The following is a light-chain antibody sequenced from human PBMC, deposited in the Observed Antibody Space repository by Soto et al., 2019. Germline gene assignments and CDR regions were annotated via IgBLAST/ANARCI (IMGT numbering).Light chain of an antibody. V-gene: IGLV1-51*01. CDR1: SSNIGGNY. J-gene: IGLJ2*01. CDR2: DNH. CDR3: GSWDINLDTVV. Sequence: QSVLTQPPSVSAAPGQRGTISCSGSSSNIGGNYVSWYQVVPRTAPKLLIYDNHKRHSGVPDRFSGSKSGTSATLGIADLHAGDEAHYYCGSWDINLDTVVFGGGTKLTVL.